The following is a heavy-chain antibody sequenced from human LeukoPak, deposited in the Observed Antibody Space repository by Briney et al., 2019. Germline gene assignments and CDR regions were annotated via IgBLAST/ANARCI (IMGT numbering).Heavy chain of an antibody. CDR2: VNTNTGNP. CDR1: GYTFTSYA. J-gene: IGHJ4*02. Sequence: GASVKVSCKASGYTFTSYAMNWVRQAPGQGLEWMGWVNTNTGNPTYAQGFTGRFVFSLDTSVSTAYLQISSLKAEDTAVYYCARESFSSGYSSGWWFPDYWGQGTLVTVSS. CDR3: ARESFSSGYSSGWWFPDY. V-gene: IGHV7-4-1*02. D-gene: IGHD6-19*01.